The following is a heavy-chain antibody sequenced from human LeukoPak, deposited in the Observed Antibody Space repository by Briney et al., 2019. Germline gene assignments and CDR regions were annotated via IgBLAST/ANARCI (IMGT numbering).Heavy chain of an antibody. CDR2: ISSSGSTI. Sequence: GGSLRLSCAASGFTFSDYAINWIRQTPGKGVEWVSYISSSGSTIYYADSVKGRFTISRDNAKNSLYPQMNSLRAEDTAVYYCAELGITMIGGVWGKGTTVTISS. J-gene: IGHJ6*04. CDR3: AELGITMIGGV. V-gene: IGHV3-48*03. D-gene: IGHD3-10*02. CDR1: GFTFSDYA.